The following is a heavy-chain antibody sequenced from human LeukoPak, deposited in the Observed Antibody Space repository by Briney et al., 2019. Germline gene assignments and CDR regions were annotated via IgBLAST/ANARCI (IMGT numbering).Heavy chain of an antibody. Sequence: GGSLRLSCAASRFTFSRYSMRWVRQAPGKGLEWVANIKEDGSEKYYVNSVKGRFTISRDSARNSLYLQMNSLRAEDTAVYYCARDVNYYYYMDVWGKGTTVTVSS. J-gene: IGHJ6*03. CDR2: IKEDGSEK. CDR1: RFTFSRYS. CDR3: ARDVNYYYYMDV. V-gene: IGHV3-7*01.